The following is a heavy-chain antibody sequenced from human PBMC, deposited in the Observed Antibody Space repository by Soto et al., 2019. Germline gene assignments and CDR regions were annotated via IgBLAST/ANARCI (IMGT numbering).Heavy chain of an antibody. CDR1: GGSISSGGYS. V-gene: IGHV4-30-2*01. D-gene: IGHD3-10*01. CDR2: IYHSGST. Sequence: SESLSLTCAVSGGSISSGGYSWSWIRQPPGKGLEWIGYIYHSGSTYYNPSLKSRVTISVDRSKNQFSLKLSSVTAADTAVYYCARGTDRGWFDPWGQGTLVTVSS. J-gene: IGHJ5*02. CDR3: ARGTDRGWFDP.